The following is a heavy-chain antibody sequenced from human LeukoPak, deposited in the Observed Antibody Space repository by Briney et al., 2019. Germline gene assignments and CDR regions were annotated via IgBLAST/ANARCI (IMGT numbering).Heavy chain of an antibody. CDR2: ISYDGSNK. CDR3: ARHVGFITMVRGVINNNWFDP. V-gene: IGHV3-30*03. D-gene: IGHD3-10*01. J-gene: IGHJ5*02. Sequence: GGSLRLSCAVSGFTFSSYGMHSVRQAAGKGLEWVAVISYDGSNKYHAHSVKGQFTISRDNSKNTLYLQMNSLRSEDTAVYSCARHVGFITMVRGVINNNWFDPWGQGTLVTVSS. CDR1: GFTFSSYG.